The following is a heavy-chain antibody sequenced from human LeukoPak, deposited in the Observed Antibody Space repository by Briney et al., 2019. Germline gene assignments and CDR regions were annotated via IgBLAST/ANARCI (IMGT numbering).Heavy chain of an antibody. CDR1: GGSISSYY. J-gene: IGHJ4*02. CDR2: IHYNGGT. Sequence: SETLSLTCTVSGGSISSYYWTWIRPPPGKGLELNGYIHYNGGTNYNPSLKSRVTLSVDTSKNQISLKLSSVTAADTAVYFCARGTAAASGSFDYWGQGTRVTASS. D-gene: IGHD1-14*01. CDR3: ARGTAAASGSFDY. V-gene: IGHV4-59*08.